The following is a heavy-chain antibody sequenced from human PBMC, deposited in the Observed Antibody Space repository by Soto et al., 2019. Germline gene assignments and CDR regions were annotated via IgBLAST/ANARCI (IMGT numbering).Heavy chain of an antibody. Sequence: SETLSLTCTVSGGSISSYYWSWIRQPPGKGLEWIGYIYYSGSTNYNPSLKSRVTISVDTSKNQFSLKLSSVTAADTAVYYCARERLTGTRFNWFDPWGQGTLVTVSS. V-gene: IGHV4-59*01. D-gene: IGHD1-20*01. CDR1: GGSISSYY. J-gene: IGHJ5*02. CDR2: IYYSGST. CDR3: ARERLTGTRFNWFDP.